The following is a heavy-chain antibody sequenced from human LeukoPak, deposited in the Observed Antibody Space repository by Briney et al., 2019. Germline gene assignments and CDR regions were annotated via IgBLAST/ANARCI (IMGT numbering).Heavy chain of an antibody. V-gene: IGHV3-20*04. CDR2: INWNGGST. CDR3: AREGYCSSTSCAYGMDV. J-gene: IGHJ6*02. D-gene: IGHD2-2*01. Sequence: GGSLRLSCAASGFTFDDYGMSWVRQVPGKGLEWVSGINWNGGSTGYVDSVKGRFTNSRDNAKNSLYLQMNSLRAEDTAFYYCAREGYCSSTSCAYGMDVWGQGTTVTVSS. CDR1: GFTFDDYG.